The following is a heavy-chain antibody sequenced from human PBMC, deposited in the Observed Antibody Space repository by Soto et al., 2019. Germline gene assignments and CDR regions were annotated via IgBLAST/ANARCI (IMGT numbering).Heavy chain of an antibody. V-gene: IGHV4-34*01. J-gene: IGHJ6*02. CDR2: INHSGST. CDR3: ASVRRYYYGSGRKRASYYGMDV. CDR1: GGSFSGYY. Sequence: QVQLQQWGAGLLKPSETLSLTCAVYGGSFSGYYWSWIRQPPGKGLEWIGEINHSGSTNYNPSLKSLVTISVDTSKNQFSLKLSSVTAADTAVYYCASVRRYYYGSGRKRASYYGMDVWGQGTTVTVSS. D-gene: IGHD3-10*01.